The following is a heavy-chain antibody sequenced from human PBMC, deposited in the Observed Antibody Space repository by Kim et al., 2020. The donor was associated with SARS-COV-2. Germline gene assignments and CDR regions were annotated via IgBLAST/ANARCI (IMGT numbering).Heavy chain of an antibody. CDR1: GFTFSSYS. D-gene: IGHD1-26*01. Sequence: GGSLRLSCAASGFTFSSYSMNWVRQAPGKGLEWVSYISSSSSTIYYADSVKGRFTISRDNAKNSLYLQMNSLRAEDTAVYYCARVYSGSLDYWGQGTLVTVSS. J-gene: IGHJ4*02. CDR2: ISSSSSTI. CDR3: ARVYSGSLDY. V-gene: IGHV3-48*04.